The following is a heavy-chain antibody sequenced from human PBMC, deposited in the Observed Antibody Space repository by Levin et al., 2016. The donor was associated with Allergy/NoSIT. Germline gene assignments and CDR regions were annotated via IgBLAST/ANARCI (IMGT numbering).Heavy chain of an antibody. CDR3: AKDGRRRVSIPSLYGMDV. D-gene: IGHD1-26*01. J-gene: IGHJ6*02. Sequence: GGSLRLSCAASGFTFISYGMHWVRQAPGKGLEWVAVISYDGSKKYYADSVKGRITISRDNSKDTLYLQMNSLRAEDAAIYYCAKDGRRRVSIPSLYGMDVWGQGTTVTVSS. CDR2: ISYDGSKK. V-gene: IGHV3-30*18. CDR1: GFTFISYG.